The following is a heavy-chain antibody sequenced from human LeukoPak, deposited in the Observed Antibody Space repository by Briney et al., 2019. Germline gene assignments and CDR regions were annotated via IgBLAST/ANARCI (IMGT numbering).Heavy chain of an antibody. CDR2: IYYSGST. D-gene: IGHD3-9*01. CDR1: DDSITIYY. Sequence: SETLSLTCSVSDDSITIYYWGWIRQPPGKGLEWIGSIYYSGSTYYNPSLKSRVTISVDTSKNQFSLKLSSVTAADTAVYYCARQVGYFDWLHTFDYWGQGTLVTVSS. V-gene: IGHV4-39*01. CDR3: ARQVGYFDWLHTFDY. J-gene: IGHJ4*02.